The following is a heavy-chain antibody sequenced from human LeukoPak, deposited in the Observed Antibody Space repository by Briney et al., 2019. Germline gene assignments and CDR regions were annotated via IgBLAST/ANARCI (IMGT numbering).Heavy chain of an antibody. D-gene: IGHD2-21*01. CDR1: GYTFTGYY. Sequence: GASVNVSCKASGYTFTGYYMHWVRQAPGQGLEWMGRINPNSGGTNYAQKFQGRVTMTRDTSISTAYMGLSRLRSDDTAVYYCARELVYSPGFDYWGQGTLVTVSS. CDR2: INPNSGGT. V-gene: IGHV1-2*06. CDR3: ARELVYSPGFDY. J-gene: IGHJ4*02.